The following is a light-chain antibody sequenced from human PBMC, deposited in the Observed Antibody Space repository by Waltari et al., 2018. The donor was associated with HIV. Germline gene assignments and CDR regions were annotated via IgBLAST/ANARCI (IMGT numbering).Light chain of an antibody. V-gene: IGLV3-25*03. CDR3: QSTDFEGTWV. J-gene: IGLJ3*02. Sequence: SYDLPPTSAASVSPGQTASITCARSGLTGQYSHLYRQKPGQAPALLIQKDIERPSGIPERISASRSGTRVTLTISGVQAEDEADYYCQSTDFEGTWVFGGGTRLTVL. CDR2: KDI. CDR1: GLTGQY.